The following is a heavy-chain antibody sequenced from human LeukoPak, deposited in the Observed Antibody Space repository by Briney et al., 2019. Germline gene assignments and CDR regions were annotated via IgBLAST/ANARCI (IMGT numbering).Heavy chain of an antibody. V-gene: IGHV1-2*02. CDR1: GYTFTGYY. D-gene: IGHD3-22*01. J-gene: IGHJ4*02. Sequence: ASVKVSRKASGYTFTGYYMHWVRQAPGQGLEWMGWINPNSGGTNYAQKFQGRVTMTRDTSISTAYMELSRLRSDDTAVYYCAREPRPEYYYDSKPAGLYFDYWGQGTLVTVSS. CDR3: AREPRPEYYYDSKPAGLYFDY. CDR2: INPNSGGT.